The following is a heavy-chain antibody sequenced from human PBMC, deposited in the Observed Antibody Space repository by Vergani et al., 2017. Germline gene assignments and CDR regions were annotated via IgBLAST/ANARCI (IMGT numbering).Heavy chain of an antibody. CDR2: IDWDDDK. V-gene: IGHV2-70*15. Sequence: QVTLRESGPALVKPTQTLTLTCTFSGFSLTTDRMCVSWIRQPPGKALEWLARIDWDDDKYYSTSLKTRLTISKDTSKNQVVLTMTNMDPVDTATYYCARSSNWGSTGFDYWGQGTLVTVSS. CDR1: GFSLTTDRMC. CDR3: ARSSNWGSTGFDY. D-gene: IGHD7-27*01. J-gene: IGHJ4*02.